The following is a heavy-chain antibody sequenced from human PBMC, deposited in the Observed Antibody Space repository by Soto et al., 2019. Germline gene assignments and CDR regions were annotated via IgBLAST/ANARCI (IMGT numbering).Heavy chain of an antibody. V-gene: IGHV3-23*01. Sequence: GGSPRLSCAASGLTFYNYAMNWVRQAPGKGLGWVATISATGGSTYYADSVKGRFTISRDNSKNTLYLQMNGLRVEDTAVYYCAKDRLAGNFDYWGQGTQVTVSS. J-gene: IGHJ4*02. CDR3: AKDRLAGNFDY. CDR1: GLTFYNYA. CDR2: ISATGGST.